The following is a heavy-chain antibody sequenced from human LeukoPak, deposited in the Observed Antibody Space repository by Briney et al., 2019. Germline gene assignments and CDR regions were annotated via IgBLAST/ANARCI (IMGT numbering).Heavy chain of an antibody. D-gene: IGHD3-10*01. J-gene: IGHJ4*02. Sequence: SETLSLTCAVYGGSFSGYYWSWIRQPPGKGLEWIGEINHSGSTYYNPSLKSRVTISVDTSKNQFSLKLSSVTAAGTAVYYCARLNGRYGSGSYYPFDYWGQGTLVTVSS. V-gene: IGHV4-34*01. CDR3: ARLNGRYGSGSYYPFDY. CDR2: INHSGST. CDR1: GGSFSGYY.